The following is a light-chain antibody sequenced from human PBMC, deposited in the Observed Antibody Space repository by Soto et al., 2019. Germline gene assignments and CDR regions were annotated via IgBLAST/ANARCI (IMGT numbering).Light chain of an antibody. CDR2: DAS. CDR1: ESIRTY. V-gene: IGKV3-11*01. J-gene: IGKJ5*01. Sequence: EIVLTQSPATLSLSPGERATLSCRASESIRTYLAWYQQKPGQAPRFLIYDASTRATGIPARFSGSGAGTDFTLTIGSLEPEDFAIYYCQQRSNWPITFGQGTRLEIK. CDR3: QQRSNWPIT.